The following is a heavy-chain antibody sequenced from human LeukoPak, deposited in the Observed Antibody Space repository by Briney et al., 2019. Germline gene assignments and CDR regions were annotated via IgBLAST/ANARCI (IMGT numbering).Heavy chain of an antibody. D-gene: IGHD2-15*01. V-gene: IGHV1-18*01. Sequence: ASVKVSCKASGYTFTSYGISWVRQAPGQGLEWMGWISAYSGNTNYAQKLQGRVTMTTDTSTSTAYMELRSLRSDDTAVYYCARARGIVVVVAATGSYYYMDVWGKGTTVTVSS. CDR1: GYTFTSYG. CDR3: ARARGIVVVVAATGSYYYMDV. CDR2: ISAYSGNT. J-gene: IGHJ6*03.